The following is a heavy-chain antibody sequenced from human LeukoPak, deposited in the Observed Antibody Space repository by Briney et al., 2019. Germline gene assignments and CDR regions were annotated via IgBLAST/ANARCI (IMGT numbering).Heavy chain of an antibody. J-gene: IGHJ4*02. D-gene: IGHD4-17*01. V-gene: IGHV3-30-3*01. CDR2: ISYDGSNK. CDR1: GFTFSSYA. CDR3: AREGATVTTSVRRFDY. Sequence: GRSLRLSCAASGFTFSSYAMHWVRQAPGKGLEWVAVISYDGSNKYYADSVKGRFTISRDNSKNTLYLQMNSLRAEDTAVYYCAREGATVTTSVRRFDYWGQGTLVTVSS.